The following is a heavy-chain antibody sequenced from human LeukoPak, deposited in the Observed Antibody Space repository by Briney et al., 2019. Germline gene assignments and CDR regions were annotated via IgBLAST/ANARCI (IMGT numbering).Heavy chain of an antibody. CDR1: GYSFTSYW. CDR3: ARRDRYTWYSFDY. CDR2: IDPSDSYT. V-gene: IGHV5-10-1*01. D-gene: IGHD6-13*01. J-gene: IGHJ4*02. Sequence: GESLKISCKGSGYSFTSYWISWVRQMLGKGLEWMGRIDPSDSYTNYSPSFQGHVTMSVDESISTAYLQWSSLKASDTAMFYCARRDRYTWYSFDYWGQGTLVTVSS.